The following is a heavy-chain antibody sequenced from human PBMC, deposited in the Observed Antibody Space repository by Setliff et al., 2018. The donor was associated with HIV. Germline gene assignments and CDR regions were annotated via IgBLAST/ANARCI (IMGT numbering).Heavy chain of an antibody. CDR2: IYYSGMT. J-gene: IGHJ5*02. V-gene: IGHV4-59*01. Sequence: KTSETLSLTCTVSGGSISSYYWSWIRQPPGKGLEWIGDIYYSGMTNYNPSLQSRVTISLDTSKNQFSLKVNSVTAADTAVYYCARDQGSGSYYKVLNWFDPWGQGTLVTVSS. CDR1: GGSISSYY. CDR3: ARDQGSGSYYKVLNWFDP. D-gene: IGHD3-10*01.